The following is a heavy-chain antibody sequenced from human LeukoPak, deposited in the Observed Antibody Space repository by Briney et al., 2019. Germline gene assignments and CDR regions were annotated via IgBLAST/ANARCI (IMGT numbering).Heavy chain of an antibody. J-gene: IGHJ4*02. V-gene: IGHV3-21*01. CDR3: ARDGTTVTRGYYFDY. D-gene: IGHD4-17*01. Sequence: GGSLRLSCAASGFTFSSYSMNWVRQAPGKGLEWVSSISSSSSYIYYADSVKGRFTISRDNAKNSLYLQMNSLRAEDTAVYYCARDGTTVTRGYYFDYWGQGTLVTVSS. CDR2: ISSSSSYI. CDR1: GFTFSSYS.